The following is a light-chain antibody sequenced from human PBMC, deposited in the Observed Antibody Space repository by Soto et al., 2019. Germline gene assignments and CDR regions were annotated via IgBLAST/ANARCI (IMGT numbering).Light chain of an antibody. J-gene: IGLJ1*01. CDR3: GAWDDSLRLYV. V-gene: IGLV1-51*01. CDR2: DSN. CDR1: SSNIGKYY. Sequence: QSVLTQPPSVSAAPGQTVTISCSGSSSNIGKYYVSWYQQLPGEAPKLLIYDSNKRPSGIPERFSASRSGTSATLGITGLQTGDEADYYCGAWDDSLRLYVLGPGTKAHRP.